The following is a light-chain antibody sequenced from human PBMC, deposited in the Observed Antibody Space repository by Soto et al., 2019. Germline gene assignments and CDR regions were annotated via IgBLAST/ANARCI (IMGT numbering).Light chain of an antibody. CDR1: HNVGVF. V-gene: IGKV1-5*03. CDR3: QQYSPSLGLYT. CDR2: KAS. Sequence: DIQVTQSPSTLSASIGDRVTITCRASHNVGVFFAWYQQKPGKAPKLLIYKASTLQSGVPARFSGSGSGTEFTLTISSLQPDDFATFYCQQYSPSLGLYTFGPGTKLEI. J-gene: IGKJ2*01.